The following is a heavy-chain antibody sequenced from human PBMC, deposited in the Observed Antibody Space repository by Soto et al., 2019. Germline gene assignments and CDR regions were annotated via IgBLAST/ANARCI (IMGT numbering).Heavy chain of an antibody. CDR1: GFTFTTYW. CDR3: ARGLKNYYGVDV. Sequence: EVKVVESGGGLVQPGGSLRLSCAASGFTFTTYWMHWVRQVPGKGLVWVSRIKGDGSSLSYEDSVKGRFTISRDYVENAVDLQMGSLRADDTAVYYCARGLKNYYGVDVWGQGTTVTVSS. V-gene: IGHV3-74*01. J-gene: IGHJ6*02. CDR2: IKGDGSSL.